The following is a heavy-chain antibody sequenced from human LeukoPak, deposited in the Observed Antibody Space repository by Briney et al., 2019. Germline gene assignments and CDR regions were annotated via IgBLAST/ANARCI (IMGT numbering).Heavy chain of an antibody. J-gene: IGHJ4*02. CDR2: IMRDSSTI. CDR3: VRIMTAHFDY. CDR1: GFTFSSYS. D-gene: IGHD1-14*01. Sequence: PGGSLRLSCAASGFTFSSYSMNWVRQAPGKGLEWVSYIMRDSSTIYYADSVKGRFTVSRDNAKNSLYLQMNSLRAEDTAVYYCVRIMTAHFDYWGQGTLVAVSS. V-gene: IGHV3-48*01.